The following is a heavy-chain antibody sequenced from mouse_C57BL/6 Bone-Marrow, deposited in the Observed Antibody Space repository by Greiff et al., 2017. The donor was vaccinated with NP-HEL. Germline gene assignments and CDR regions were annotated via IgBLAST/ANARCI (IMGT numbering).Heavy chain of an antibody. CDR2: INPYNGGT. CDR3: ARSLYYYGSSPFAY. J-gene: IGHJ3*01. Sequence: VQLQQSGPVLVKPGASVKMSCKASGYTFTDYYMNWVKQSHGKSLEWIGVINPYNGGTSYNQKFKGKATLTVDKSSSTAYMELNSLTSEDSAVYYCARSLYYYGSSPFAYWGQGTLVTVSA. D-gene: IGHD1-1*01. CDR1: GYTFTDYY. V-gene: IGHV1-19*01.